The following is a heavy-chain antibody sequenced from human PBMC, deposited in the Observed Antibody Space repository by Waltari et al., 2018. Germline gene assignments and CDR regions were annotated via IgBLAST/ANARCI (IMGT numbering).Heavy chain of an antibody. CDR1: GFDFDDYT. D-gene: IGHD6-13*01. Sequence: EVQLVESGGVVVQHGGSLRLSCAASGFDFDDYTMQWFRQAPGKGLECVSLISWDGGSTYYADSVKGRFTISRDNSKNSLYLQMNSLRTEDTALYYCAKGGDSSSWFGDYWGQGTLVTVSS. J-gene: IGHJ4*02. CDR2: ISWDGGST. CDR3: AKGGDSSSWFGDY. V-gene: IGHV3-43*01.